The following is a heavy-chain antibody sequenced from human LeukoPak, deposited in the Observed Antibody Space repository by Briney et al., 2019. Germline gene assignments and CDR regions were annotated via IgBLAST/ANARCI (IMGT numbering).Heavy chain of an antibody. V-gene: IGHV1-24*01. CDR3: ATVRYHLYEY. J-gene: IGHJ4*02. CDR2: FDPEDCET. Sequence: ASVTVSYKVSGYTLTELSMHWVRQAPGKGLEWMGGFDPEDCETIYAQKFQGRVTMTEDTSTDTAYMELSSLRSEDTAVYYCATVRYHLYEYWGRGTLVPVSS. D-gene: IGHD1-14*01. CDR1: GYTLTELS.